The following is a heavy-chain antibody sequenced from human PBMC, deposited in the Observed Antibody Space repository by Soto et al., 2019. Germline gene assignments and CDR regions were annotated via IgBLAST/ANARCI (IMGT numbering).Heavy chain of an antibody. Sequence: QLQLQESGPGLVKPSEPLSLTCTVSGGSSSSSSYYWGWIRQPPGKGLEWIGSIYYSGCTYYNPSLYSRFTMSVDTSKHLFYLQQSTVTASDTSVDYCARHGMDYYDSSGYYYSPYYFDYCGQGTLLTVSS. CDR2: IYYSGCT. J-gene: IGHJ4*02. V-gene: IGHV4-39*01. D-gene: IGHD3-22*01. CDR3: ARHGMDYYDSSGYYYSPYYFDY. CDR1: GGSSSSSSYY.